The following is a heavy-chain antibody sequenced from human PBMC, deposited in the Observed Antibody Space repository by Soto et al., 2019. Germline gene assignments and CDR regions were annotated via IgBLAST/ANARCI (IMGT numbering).Heavy chain of an antibody. Sequence: GGSLRLSCAASGFTFSSYAMHWVRQAPGKGLEWVAVISYDGSNKYYADSVKGRFTISRDNSKNTLYLQMNSLRAEDTAVYYCARDDIVATITHYYYYGMDVWGQGTTVTVSS. D-gene: IGHD5-12*01. V-gene: IGHV3-30-3*01. CDR3: ARDDIVATITHYYYYGMDV. CDR1: GFTFSSYA. CDR2: ISYDGSNK. J-gene: IGHJ6*02.